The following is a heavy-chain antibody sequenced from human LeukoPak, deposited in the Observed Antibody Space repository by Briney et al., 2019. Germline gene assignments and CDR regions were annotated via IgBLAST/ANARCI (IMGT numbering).Heavy chain of an antibody. Sequence: GGSLRLSCAASRFTFSDYSMNWVRQAPGKGLQWVASISSGSVYIYYADSVKGRFTISRDNAKNSLYLQMNGLRAEDTAVYYCAREEDYIDSSGYYLSAFDMWGQGTMVTVSS. CDR1: RFTFSDYS. CDR3: AREEDYIDSSGYYLSAFDM. V-gene: IGHV3-21*01. D-gene: IGHD3-22*01. CDR2: ISSGSVYI. J-gene: IGHJ3*02.